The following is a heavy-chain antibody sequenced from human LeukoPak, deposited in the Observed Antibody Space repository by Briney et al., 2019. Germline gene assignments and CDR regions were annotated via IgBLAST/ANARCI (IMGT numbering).Heavy chain of an antibody. J-gene: IGHJ5*02. CDR2: IYSGGST. CDR3: AGDYPGFDP. Sequence: PGGSLRLSCAASGFIVSSKYMSWVRQAPGKGLEWVSLIYSGGSTYYADSVKGRLTISRDNSKNTLYLQMNSLRAEDTAVYYCAGDYPGFDPWGQGTLVTVSS. CDR1: GFIVSSKY. V-gene: IGHV3-66*01.